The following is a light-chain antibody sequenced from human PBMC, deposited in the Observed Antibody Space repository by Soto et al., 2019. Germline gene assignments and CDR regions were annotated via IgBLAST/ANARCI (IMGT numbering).Light chain of an antibody. CDR2: DNS. CDR3: QSYDSSLSGAV. V-gene: IGLV1-40*01. CDR1: SSNIGAGYD. J-gene: IGLJ7*01. Sequence: QSVLTQPPSVSGAPGQRVTISCTGTSSNIGAGYDVHWYQQLPGTAPKLLIYDNSTRPSGVPDRFSGSKSGTSASLAITGLQAEDEADYYCQSYDSSLSGAVFGGGTQLTVL.